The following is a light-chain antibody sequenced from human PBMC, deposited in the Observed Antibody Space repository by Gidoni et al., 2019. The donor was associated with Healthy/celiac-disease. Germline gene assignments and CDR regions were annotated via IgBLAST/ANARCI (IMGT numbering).Light chain of an antibody. J-gene: IGKJ1*01. V-gene: IGKV1-39*01. Sequence: DSNMTQSPSSLSASVGDRVNITCRASQSIRSYLNWYQQKPGKAPKLLIYDASSLQSGVPSRFSGSGSGTDFTLTISSLQPEDFATYYWQQSYSTPRTFGQGTKVEIK. CDR3: QQSYSTPRT. CDR1: QSIRSY. CDR2: DAS.